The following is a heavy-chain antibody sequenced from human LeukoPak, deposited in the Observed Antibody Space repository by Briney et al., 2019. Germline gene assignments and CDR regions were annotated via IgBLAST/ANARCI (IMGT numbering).Heavy chain of an antibody. V-gene: IGHV4-34*01. Sequence: SETLSLTCAVYGGSFGGYFWSWIRQTPGKGLEWIGETDHSGTTNYNPSLKSRVIISPDTSKSQFSLKVNSVTAADTAVYHCARAYKASPLHNAIDSWGQGTLVTVSS. CDR1: GGSFGGYF. CDR3: ARAYKASPLHNAIDS. J-gene: IGHJ4*02. D-gene: IGHD1-14*01. CDR2: TDHSGTT.